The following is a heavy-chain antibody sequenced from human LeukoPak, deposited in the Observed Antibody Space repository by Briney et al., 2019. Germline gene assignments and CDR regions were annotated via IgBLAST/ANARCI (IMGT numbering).Heavy chain of an antibody. D-gene: IGHD2-2*01. CDR3: ARAPEYCSSTSCPFDY. J-gene: IGHJ4*02. Sequence: ASVKVSCKVSGYTLTELSMHWVRQAPGKGLEWMGGFDPEDGETIYAQKFQGRVTITADESTSTAYMELSSLRSEDTAVYYCARAPEYCSSTSCPFDYWGQGTLVTVSS. CDR1: GYTLTELS. V-gene: IGHV1-24*01. CDR2: FDPEDGET.